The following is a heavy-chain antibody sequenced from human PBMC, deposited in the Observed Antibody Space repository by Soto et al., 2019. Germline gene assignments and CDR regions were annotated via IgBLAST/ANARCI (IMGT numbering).Heavy chain of an antibody. Sequence: SGGSLRLSCAASGFTFSSYWMHWVRQAPGKGLVWVSRINSDGSSTSYADSVKGRFTISRDNAKNTLYLQMNSLRAEDTAVYYCARALAPCSGGSCYESNWFDPWGQGTLVTVSS. CDR3: ARALAPCSGGSCYESNWFDP. V-gene: IGHV3-74*01. CDR1: GFTFSSYW. D-gene: IGHD2-15*01. J-gene: IGHJ5*02. CDR2: INSDGSST.